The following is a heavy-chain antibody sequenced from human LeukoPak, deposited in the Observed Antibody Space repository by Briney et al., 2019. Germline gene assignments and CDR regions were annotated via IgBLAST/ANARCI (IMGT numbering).Heavy chain of an antibody. CDR3: ASTIFGVVITPDY. CDR1: GFTFSSYG. CDR2: IWYDGSNK. D-gene: IGHD3-3*01. Sequence: PGRSLRLSCAASGFTFSSYGMHWVRQAPGKGLEWVAVIWYDGSNKYYADSVKGRFTISRDNSKHTLYLQMNSLRAEDTAVYYCASTIFGVVITPDYWGQGTLVTVSS. V-gene: IGHV3-33*01. J-gene: IGHJ4*02.